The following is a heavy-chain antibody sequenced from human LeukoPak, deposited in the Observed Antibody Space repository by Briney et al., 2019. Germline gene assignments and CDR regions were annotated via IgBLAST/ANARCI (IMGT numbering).Heavy chain of an antibody. Sequence: GGSLRLSCATSGFSFSDYYMTWIRQAPGKGLEWISYISNSGNYARYADSVKGRFTIYRDNAKNSVFLQMNSLRADDTAVYYCARENWYLADWGQGTLVTVS. CDR3: ARENWYLAD. D-gene: IGHD1-1*01. V-gene: IGHV3-11*05. J-gene: IGHJ4*02. CDR1: GFSFSDYY. CDR2: ISNSGNYA.